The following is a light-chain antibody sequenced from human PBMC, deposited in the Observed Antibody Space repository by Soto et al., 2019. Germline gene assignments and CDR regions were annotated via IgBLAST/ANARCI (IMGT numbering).Light chain of an antibody. CDR1: QNISSY. V-gene: IGKV1-39*01. CDR2: AAS. Sequence: DIQMTQSPSSLSASVGDRVTITCRARQNISSYLNWYQQKPGKAPKLLIYAASSLQSGVPSRFSGSGSGTDFTLTISILQPEDFATYYCQQSYSTPWTFGQGTKVEIK. CDR3: QQSYSTPWT. J-gene: IGKJ1*01.